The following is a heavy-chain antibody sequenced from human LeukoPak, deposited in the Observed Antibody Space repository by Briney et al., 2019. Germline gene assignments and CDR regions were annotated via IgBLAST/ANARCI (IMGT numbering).Heavy chain of an antibody. CDR3: ASQICSGGSCYSWFDP. D-gene: IGHD2-15*01. V-gene: IGHV1-69*06. CDR2: IIPIFGTA. J-gene: IGHJ5*02. CDR1: GYTFTGYY. Sequence: GASVKVSCKAPGYTFTGYYMHWVRQAPGQGLEWMGGIIPIFGTANYAQKFQGRVTITADKSTSTAYMELSSLRSEDTAVYYCASQICSGGSCYSWFDPWGQGTLVTVSS.